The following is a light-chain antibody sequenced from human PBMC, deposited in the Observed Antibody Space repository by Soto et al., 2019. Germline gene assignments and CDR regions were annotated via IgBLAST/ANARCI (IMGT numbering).Light chain of an antibody. CDR3: SSYTARGSWV. Sequence: QSALTQPRSVSGSPGQSVTISCTGTNSDVGGDNFVSWYQQLPGKAPKLMISSVSLRPSGVPGGFSATKAGNTTSLTTSVLQADEAAYYFGSSYTARGSWVFGGGTKLTVL. J-gene: IGLJ3*02. CDR2: SVS. CDR1: NSDVGGDNF. V-gene: IGLV2-11*01.